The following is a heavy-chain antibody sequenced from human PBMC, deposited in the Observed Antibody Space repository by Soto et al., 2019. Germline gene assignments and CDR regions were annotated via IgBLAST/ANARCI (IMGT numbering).Heavy chain of an antibody. CDR3: ARGSAGAYYDTDFDY. CDR1: GGTFSSYA. Sequence: ASVKVSCKASGGTFSSYAISWVRQAPGQGLEWMGGIIPIFGTANYAQKFQGRVTITADESTSTAYMELSSLRSEDTAVNYCARGSAGAYYDTDFDYWGQGTLVTVSS. J-gene: IGHJ4*02. CDR2: IIPIFGTA. V-gene: IGHV1-69*13. D-gene: IGHD3-22*01.